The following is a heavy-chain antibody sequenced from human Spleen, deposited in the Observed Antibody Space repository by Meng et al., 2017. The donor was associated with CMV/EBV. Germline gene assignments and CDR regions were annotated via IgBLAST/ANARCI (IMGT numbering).Heavy chain of an antibody. CDR2: IKQDGGEK. V-gene: IGHV3-7*01. CDR1: GFTWRAYW. J-gene: IGHJ4*02. D-gene: IGHD2-15*01. Sequence: SLVASGFTWRAYWMGWVRQAPGKGLEWVANIKQDGGEKYYVASVKGRFTISRDNTKNSLYLEMNNLRADDTALYFCARYSTGAYFDYWGQGTLVTVSS. CDR3: ARYSTGAYFDY.